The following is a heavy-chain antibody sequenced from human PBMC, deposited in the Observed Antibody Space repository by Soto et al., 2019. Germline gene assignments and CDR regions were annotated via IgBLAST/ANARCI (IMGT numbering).Heavy chain of an antibody. CDR1: GYSISSDKW. J-gene: IGHJ4*02. CDR2: IHHSGRT. V-gene: IGHV4-4*02. CDR3: ARGGDWQFDY. D-gene: IGHD2-21*02. Sequence: SETLSLTCAVSGYSISSDKWWSWVRQPPGKGLEWIGEIHHSGRTNYNPSLKSRVTILVEKSKNQVSLELSSMTAADTAVYYCARGGDWQFDYWGQGTLVTVSS.